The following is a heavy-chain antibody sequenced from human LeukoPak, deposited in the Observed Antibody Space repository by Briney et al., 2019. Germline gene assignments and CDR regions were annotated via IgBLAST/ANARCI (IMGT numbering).Heavy chain of an antibody. CDR1: GGTFSSYA. V-gene: IGHV1-69*05. Sequence: SVKVSCKASGGTFSSYAISWVRQAPGQGLEWMGGIIPIFGTANYAQKFQGRVTITTDESTSTAYMELSSLRSEDTAVYYCARGGYSYGSTYYYYYYMDVWGKGTTVTVSS. CDR2: IIPIFGTA. J-gene: IGHJ6*03. D-gene: IGHD5-18*01. CDR3: ARGGYSYGSTYYYYYYMDV.